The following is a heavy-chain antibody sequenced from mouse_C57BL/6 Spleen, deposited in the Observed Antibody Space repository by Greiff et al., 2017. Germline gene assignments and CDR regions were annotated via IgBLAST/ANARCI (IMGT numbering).Heavy chain of an antibody. CDR1: GYSITSGYD. CDR2: ISYSGST. J-gene: IGHJ4*01. D-gene: IGHD2-4*01. CDR3: ARSDYAFDVDY. V-gene: IGHV3-1*01. Sequence: DVQLQESGPGMVKPSQSLSLTCTVTGYSITSGYDWHWIRHFPGNKLEWMGYISYSGSTNYNPSLKSRISITHDTSKNHFFLKLNSVTTEDTATYYCARSDYAFDVDYWGQGTSVTVSS.